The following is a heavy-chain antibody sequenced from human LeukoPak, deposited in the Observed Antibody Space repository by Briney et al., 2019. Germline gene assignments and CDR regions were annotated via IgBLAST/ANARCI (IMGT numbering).Heavy chain of an antibody. CDR2: INHSGST. CDR1: GGSFSGYY. J-gene: IGHJ2*01. Sequence: SETLSLTCAVYGGSFSGYYWSWIRQPPGKGLEWIGEINHSGSTNYNPSLKSRVTISVDTSKNQFSLKLSSVTAADTAVYYCARGSNCGGDCYLYWYFDLWGRGTLVTVSS. V-gene: IGHV4-34*01. D-gene: IGHD2-21*02. CDR3: ARGSNCGGDCYLYWYFDL.